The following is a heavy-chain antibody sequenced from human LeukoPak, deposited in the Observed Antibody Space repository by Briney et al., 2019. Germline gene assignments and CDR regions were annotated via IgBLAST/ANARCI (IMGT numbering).Heavy chain of an antibody. Sequence: SETLSLTCTVSGDSISRYYWSWIRQPPGKGLEWIGYIYYSGSTNYNPSLKSRVTISVDTSKNQFSLRLSSVTAADTAVYYCARVNYYDSSGTDYWGQGTLVTVSS. CDR1: GDSISRYY. V-gene: IGHV4-59*01. CDR3: ARVNYYDSSGTDY. D-gene: IGHD3-22*01. CDR2: IYYSGST. J-gene: IGHJ4*02.